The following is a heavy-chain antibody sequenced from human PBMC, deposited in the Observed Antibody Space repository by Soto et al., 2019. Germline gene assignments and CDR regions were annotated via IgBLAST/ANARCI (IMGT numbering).Heavy chain of an antibody. J-gene: IGHJ4*02. V-gene: IGHV4-59*08. CDR1: GGSISSYY. Sequence: SETLSLTCTVSGGSISSYYWSWIRQPPGKGLEWIGYIYYSGSTNYNPSLKSRVTISVDTSKNQFSLKLSSVTAADTAVYYCARHIVVVPAAIGPEYYFDYWGQGTLVTVSS. D-gene: IGHD2-2*01. CDR3: ARHIVVVPAAIGPEYYFDY. CDR2: IYYSGST.